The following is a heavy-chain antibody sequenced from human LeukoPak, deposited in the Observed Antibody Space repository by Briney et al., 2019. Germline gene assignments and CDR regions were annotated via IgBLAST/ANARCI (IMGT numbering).Heavy chain of an antibody. CDR3: ARGGTVVTSFDY. CDR1: GGSISSGSYY. CDR2: IYTSGST. V-gene: IGHV4-61*02. D-gene: IGHD4-23*01. Sequence: TLSLTCTVSGGSISSGSYYWSWIRQPAGKGLEWIGRIYTSGSTNYNPSLKSRVTISVDTSKNQFSLKLSSVTAADTAVYYCARGGTVVTSFDYWGQGTLVTVSS. J-gene: IGHJ4*02.